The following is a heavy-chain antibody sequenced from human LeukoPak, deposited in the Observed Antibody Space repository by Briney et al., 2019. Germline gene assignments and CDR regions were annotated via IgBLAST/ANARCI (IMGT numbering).Heavy chain of an antibody. V-gene: IGHV4-4*07. Sequence: SETLSLTCTVSGGSISSYYWTWIRQPAGKGLEWIGRIYSSGSNNYNPSLKSRVTMSVDTSKNQFSLKLASVTAADTAVYYCARDDHPTRFDYWGQGTLVTVSS. D-gene: IGHD5-24*01. CDR1: GGSISSYY. CDR2: IYSSGSN. J-gene: IGHJ4*02. CDR3: ARDDHPTRFDY.